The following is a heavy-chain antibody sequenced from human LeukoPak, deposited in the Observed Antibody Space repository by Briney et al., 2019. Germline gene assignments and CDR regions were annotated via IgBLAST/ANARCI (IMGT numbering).Heavy chain of an antibody. CDR3: AKDPWGIGPAFEI. D-gene: IGHD3-16*01. CDR2: INPSGGST. Sequence: ASVKVSCKASGYTFTSYYMHWVRQAPGQGLEWMGIINPSGGSTSYAQKFQGRVTMTRDTSTSTVYMELSSLRSEDTAVYYCAKDPWGIGPAFEIWGQGTMVTVSS. CDR1: GYTFTSYY. J-gene: IGHJ3*02. V-gene: IGHV1-46*01.